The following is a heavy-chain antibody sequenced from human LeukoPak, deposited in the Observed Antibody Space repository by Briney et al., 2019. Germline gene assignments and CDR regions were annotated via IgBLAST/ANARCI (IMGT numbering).Heavy chain of an antibody. CDR1: GGSISSGGYY. CDR3: ARGPQGKYYDYVWGSYRYTGPFDY. J-gene: IGHJ4*02. V-gene: IGHV4-31*03. CDR2: IYYSGST. D-gene: IGHD3-16*02. Sequence: SQTLSLTCTVSGGSISSGGYYWSWIRQHPGKGLEWIGCIYYSGSTYYNPSLKSRVTISVDTSKNQFSLKLSSVTAADTAVYYCARGPQGKYYDYVWGSYRYTGPFDYWGQGTLVTVSS.